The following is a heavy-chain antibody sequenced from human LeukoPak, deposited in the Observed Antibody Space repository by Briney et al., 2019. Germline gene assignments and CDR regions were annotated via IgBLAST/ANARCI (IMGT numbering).Heavy chain of an antibody. CDR2: IYTSGST. CDR3: ARGEYSGSYNY. V-gene: IGHV4-4*07. CDR1: GGSTSSYY. Sequence: SETLSLTCTVSGGSTSSYYWSWIRQPAGKGLEWVGRIYTSGSTNYNPSLKSRVTMSVDTSKNQFSLKLSSVTVADTAVYYCARGEYSGSYNYWGQGTLVTVSS. D-gene: IGHD1-26*01. J-gene: IGHJ4*02.